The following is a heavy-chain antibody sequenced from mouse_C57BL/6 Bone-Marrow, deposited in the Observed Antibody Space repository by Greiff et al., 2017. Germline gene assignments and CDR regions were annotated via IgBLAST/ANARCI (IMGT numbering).Heavy chain of an antibody. Sequence: EVQVVESGGGLVQPGGSLKLSCAASGFTFSSYAMSWVRPTPDKRLVWVATISDGGSYTYYPDNVKGRFTISRDNAKNHLYLQMSHLKSEDTAMYYCARDYGSSYGYFGYWGQGTTLTVSS. CDR3: ARDYGSSYGYFGY. CDR1: GFTFSSYA. V-gene: IGHV5-4*01. D-gene: IGHD1-1*01. J-gene: IGHJ2*01. CDR2: ISDGGSYT.